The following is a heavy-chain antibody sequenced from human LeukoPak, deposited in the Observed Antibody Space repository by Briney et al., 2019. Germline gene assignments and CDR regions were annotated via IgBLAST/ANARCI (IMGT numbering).Heavy chain of an antibody. D-gene: IGHD1-14*01. V-gene: IGHV4-4*02. J-gene: IGHJ4*02. CDR2: IHRSGSI. Sequence: PSETLSLTCTVSPDSTTSNFWSWVRQRPGKGLEWIGEIHRSGSINYNPSLQSRVTISIDRSKNQIALELSSVTAADTAVYYCAREIVGGFNPGAYWGQGTLVTVSS. CDR3: AREIVGGFNPGAY. CDR1: PDSTTSNF.